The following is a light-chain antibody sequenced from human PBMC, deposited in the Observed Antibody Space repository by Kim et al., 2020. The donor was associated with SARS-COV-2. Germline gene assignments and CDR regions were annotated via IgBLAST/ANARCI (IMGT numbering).Light chain of an antibody. V-gene: IGLV3-1*01. Sequence: SYELTQPPSVSVSPGQTASITCSGDKLGDQYACWYQQKPGQSPVLVIYQDSKRPSGIPERFSGSNSGNTATLTISGTQAMDEADYYCQAWDSSSHVVFGGGTQLTVL. CDR1: KLGDQY. CDR3: QAWDSSSHVV. J-gene: IGLJ2*01. CDR2: QDS.